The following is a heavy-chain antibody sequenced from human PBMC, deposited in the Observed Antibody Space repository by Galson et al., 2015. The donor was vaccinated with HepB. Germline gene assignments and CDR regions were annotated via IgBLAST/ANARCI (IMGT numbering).Heavy chain of an antibody. CDR3: AREARIGSGSYFDY. Sequence: SVKVSCKASGGTFNSYALSWVRQAPGQGLEWMGAIIPILGTTTYAQKFQDRVTFTADASTGTAYMEVSSLRSEDTAVYYCAREARIGSGSYFDYWGQGTLVTVSS. V-gene: IGHV1-69*13. D-gene: IGHD3-10*01. J-gene: IGHJ4*02. CDR2: IIPILGTT. CDR1: GGTFNSYA.